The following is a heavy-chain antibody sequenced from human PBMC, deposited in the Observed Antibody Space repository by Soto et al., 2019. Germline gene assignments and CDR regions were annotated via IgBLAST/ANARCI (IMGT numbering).Heavy chain of an antibody. CDR2: IYYSGST. CDR1: GGSISSGGYY. V-gene: IGHV4-31*03. D-gene: IGHD5-12*01. CDR3: ARGFRVPAAPGYSGYDFLDY. Sequence: PSETLSLTCTVSGGSISSGGYYWSWIRQHPGKGLEWIGYIYYSGSTYYNPSLKSRVTISVDTSKNQFSLKLSSVTAADTAVYYCARGFRVPAAPGYSGYDFLDYWGQGTLVTVSS. J-gene: IGHJ4*02.